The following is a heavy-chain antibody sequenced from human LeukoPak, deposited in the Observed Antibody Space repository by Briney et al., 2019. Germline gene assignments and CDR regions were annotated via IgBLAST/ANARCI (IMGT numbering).Heavy chain of an antibody. CDR2: IYTSGST. CDR1: GGSISSYY. CDR3: ARLGGVYSYGLQTYYYYYMDV. V-gene: IGHV4-4*07. Sequence: SETLSLTCTVSGGSISSYYWSWIRQPAGKGLEWIGRIYTSGSTNYNPSLKSRVTMSVDTSKNQFSPKLSSVTAADTAVYYCARLGGVYSYGLQTYYYYYMDVWGKGTTVTISS. D-gene: IGHD5-18*01. J-gene: IGHJ6*03.